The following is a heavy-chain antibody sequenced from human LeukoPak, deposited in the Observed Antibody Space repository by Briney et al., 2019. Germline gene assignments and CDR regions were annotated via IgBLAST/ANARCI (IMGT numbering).Heavy chain of an antibody. V-gene: IGHV4-31*03. D-gene: IGHD3-22*01. CDR2: IYYSGST. CDR1: GGSISSGGYY. J-gene: IGHJ3*02. CDR3: ARGYYDSSGYWPNAFDS. Sequence: SQTLSLTCTVSGGSISSGGYYWSWIRQHPGKGLEWIGYIYYSGSTYYNPSLKSRVTISVDTSKNQFSLKLSSVTAADTAVYYWARGYYDSSGYWPNAFDSGGQGTMVTVPS.